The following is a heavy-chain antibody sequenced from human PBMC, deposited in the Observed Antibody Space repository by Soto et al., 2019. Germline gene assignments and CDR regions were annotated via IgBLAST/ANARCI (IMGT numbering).Heavy chain of an antibody. J-gene: IGHJ6*02. CDR1: GYSFTSYW. D-gene: IGHD2-2*01. CDR2: IYPGDSDT. CDR3: ARRLGYCISTSCYAHYGMDV. V-gene: IGHV5-51*01. Sequence: GESLKISCKGSGYSFTSYWIGWVRQMPGKGLEWMGIIYPGDSDTRYSPSFQGQVTISSDKSISTAYLQWGSLKASDTAMYYCARRLGYCISTSCYAHYGMDVWGQGTTVTVSS.